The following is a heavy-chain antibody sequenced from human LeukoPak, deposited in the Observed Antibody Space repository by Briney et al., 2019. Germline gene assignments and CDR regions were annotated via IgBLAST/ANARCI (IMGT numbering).Heavy chain of an antibody. CDR3: ARRGRYCSGGSCYGWWFDP. CDR1: GYTFTGYY. CDR2: INPNSGGT. V-gene: IGHV1-2*02. D-gene: IGHD2-15*01. Sequence: ASVKVSCKASGYTFTGYYMHWVRQAPGQGLEWMGWINPNSGGTNYAQKFQGRVTMTRDTSISTAYMELSRLRSDDTAVYYCARRGRYCSGGSCYGWWFDPWGQGTLVTVSS. J-gene: IGHJ5*02.